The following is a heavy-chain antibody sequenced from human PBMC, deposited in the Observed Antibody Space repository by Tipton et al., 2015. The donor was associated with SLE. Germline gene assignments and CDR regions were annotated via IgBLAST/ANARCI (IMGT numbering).Heavy chain of an antibody. CDR2: INHSGST. Sequence: LRLSCTVSGGSISSYYWSWIRQPPGKGLEWIGEINHSGSTNCNPSLKSRVTISLDTSKNQSSLKLSSVTAADTAVYYCARGYCSGGSCYPVDAFDIWGQGTKVTVSS. CDR3: ARGYCSGGSCYPVDAFDI. J-gene: IGHJ3*02. D-gene: IGHD2-15*01. CDR1: GGSISSYY. V-gene: IGHV4-34*01.